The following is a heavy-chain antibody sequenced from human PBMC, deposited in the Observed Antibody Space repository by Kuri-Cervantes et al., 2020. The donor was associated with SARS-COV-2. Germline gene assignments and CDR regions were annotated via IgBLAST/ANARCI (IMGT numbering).Heavy chain of an antibody. D-gene: IGHD3-10*01. CDR3: ARVSELGQGFDP. CDR2: ISSGSRHI. CDR1: DFKFSTYT. J-gene: IGHJ5*02. Sequence: GESLKISCAASDFKFSTYTMNWVRQAPGGGLEWVSSISSGSRHIYYADSVRGRFTISRDDAKNSLFLQMSGLRAEDSALYYCARVSELGQGFDPWGQGTLVTVSS. V-gene: IGHV3-21*01.